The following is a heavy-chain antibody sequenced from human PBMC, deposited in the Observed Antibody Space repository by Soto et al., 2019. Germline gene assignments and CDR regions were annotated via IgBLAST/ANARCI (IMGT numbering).Heavy chain of an antibody. J-gene: IGHJ4*02. CDR2: IYYSGST. V-gene: IGHV4-59*08. D-gene: IGHD2-2*01. CDR1: GGSISSYD. CDR3: APRCSTSFHY. Sequence: SETLDLACAVYGGSISSYDWSWIRQPPGKGLEWIGYIYYSGSTNYNPSLKSRVTISVDTSKNQFSLKLSSVTAADTAVYYCAPRCSTSFHYWGQGPLVTVS.